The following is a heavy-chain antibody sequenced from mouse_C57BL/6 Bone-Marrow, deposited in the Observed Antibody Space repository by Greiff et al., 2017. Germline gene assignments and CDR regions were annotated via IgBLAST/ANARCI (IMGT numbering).Heavy chain of an antibody. Sequence: VQVVESGGGLVKPGGSLKLSCAASGFTFSSYAMSWVRQTPEKRLEWVATISDGGSYTYYPDNVKGRFTISRDNAKNNLYLQMSHLKSEDTAMYYCARDRYSYYYGSSLYFDYWGQGTTLTVSS. J-gene: IGHJ2*01. CDR3: ARDRYSYYYGSSLYFDY. V-gene: IGHV5-4*01. CDR2: ISDGGSYT. D-gene: IGHD1-1*01. CDR1: GFTFSSYA.